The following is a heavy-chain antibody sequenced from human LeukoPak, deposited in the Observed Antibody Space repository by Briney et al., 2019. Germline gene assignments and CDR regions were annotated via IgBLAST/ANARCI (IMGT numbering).Heavy chain of an antibody. Sequence: GASVKVSCKASGYTLSSYGITWVRQAPGQGLEWMGWISAYNGNTNYAQKVQGRVTMTTDTSTSTAYMELRSLRPDDTAMYYCARGYYDSRAYTAFDYWGQGTLVTVSS. V-gene: IGHV1-18*01. CDR2: ISAYNGNT. J-gene: IGHJ4*02. CDR3: ARGYYDSRAYTAFDY. CDR1: GYTLSSYG. D-gene: IGHD3-22*01.